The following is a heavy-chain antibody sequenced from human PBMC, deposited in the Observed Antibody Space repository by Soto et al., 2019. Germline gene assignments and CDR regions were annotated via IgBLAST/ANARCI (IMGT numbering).Heavy chain of an antibody. D-gene: IGHD5-18*01. J-gene: IGHJ4*02. CDR3: ARDNSLLY. Sequence: QPGGSLRLSCAASGFTFSSHWMTWVRQAPGTGLEWVANIKQDGSEKFYADSVKGRFTISRDNAKNSLYLQMNSLRADDTAVYYCARDNSLLYWGQGTLVTVSS. V-gene: IGHV3-7*05. CDR1: GFTFSSHW. CDR2: IKQDGSEK.